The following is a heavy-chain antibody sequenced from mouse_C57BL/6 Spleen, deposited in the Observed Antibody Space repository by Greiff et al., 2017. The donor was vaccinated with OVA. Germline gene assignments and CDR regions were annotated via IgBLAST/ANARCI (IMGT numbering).Heavy chain of an antibody. D-gene: IGHD2-4*01. CDR2: IDPETGGT. V-gene: IGHV1-15*01. CDR1: GYTFTDYE. CDR3: TRSEDYDERRFAY. J-gene: IGHJ3*01. Sequence: LQESGAELVRPGASVTLSCKASGYTFTDYEMHWVKQTPVHGLEWIGAIDPETGGTAYNQKFKGKAILTADQSSSTAYMELRSLTSEDSAVYYCTRSEDYDERRFAYWGQGTLVTVSA.